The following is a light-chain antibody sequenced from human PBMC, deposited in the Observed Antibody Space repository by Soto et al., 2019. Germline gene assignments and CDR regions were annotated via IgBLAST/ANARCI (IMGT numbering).Light chain of an antibody. CDR1: QSVSSN. Sequence: EIVMTQSPATLSVCPGERATLSCRASQSVSSNLAWYQQKPGQAPRLLIYGASTRATGIPARFSGSGSGTEFTLTISSLQSEDFAVYYCQQYNNWPPYTFGQGTKLETK. CDR2: GAS. V-gene: IGKV3-15*01. CDR3: QQYNNWPPYT. J-gene: IGKJ2*01.